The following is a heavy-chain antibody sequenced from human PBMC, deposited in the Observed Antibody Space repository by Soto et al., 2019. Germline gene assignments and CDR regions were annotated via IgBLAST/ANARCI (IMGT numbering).Heavy chain of an antibody. CDR1: GCIASNYA. J-gene: IGHJ4*02. Sequence: GSLRLSGAASGCIASNYAMSWVRQAPGKGLEWVSGFSGSGGATFYADSVKGRFTVSRDSSKNTIYLQMDRLRADDTAVYYCAKAVGDYWGRGTLVTVSS. CDR3: AKAVGDY. D-gene: IGHD1-26*01. CDR2: FSGSGGAT. V-gene: IGHV3-23*01.